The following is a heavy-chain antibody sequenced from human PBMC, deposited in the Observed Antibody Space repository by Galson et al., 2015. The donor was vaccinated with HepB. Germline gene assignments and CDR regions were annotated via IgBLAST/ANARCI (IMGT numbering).Heavy chain of an antibody. D-gene: IGHD2-2*02. CDR1: GDTFSSYS. CDR3: ARDQRCTSASCYTGGPYYFGH. J-gene: IGHJ4*02. V-gene: IGHV1-69*01. Sequence: SCKASGDTFSSYSISWVRQAPGQGLEWMGGIIPIYGTITYSQKLQGRVTITADESTSAAYMELSGLRSEDTAVYYCARDQRCTSASCYTGGPYYFGHWGQGTLVTVSS. CDR2: IIPIYGTI.